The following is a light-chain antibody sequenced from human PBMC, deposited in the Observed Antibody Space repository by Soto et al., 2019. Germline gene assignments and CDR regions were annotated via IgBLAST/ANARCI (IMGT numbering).Light chain of an antibody. CDR2: ENN. CDR3: GTWDSSLSGVV. CDR1: SSNIGNNY. Sequence: QSVLTQPPSVSAAPGQKVTISCSGSSSNIGNNYVSWYQQLPGTAPKLLIYENNKRPSGIPDRFFGSKSGTSATLGITGLQTGDEADYYCGTWDSSLSGVVFGGGTQLTVL. J-gene: IGLJ2*01. V-gene: IGLV1-51*02.